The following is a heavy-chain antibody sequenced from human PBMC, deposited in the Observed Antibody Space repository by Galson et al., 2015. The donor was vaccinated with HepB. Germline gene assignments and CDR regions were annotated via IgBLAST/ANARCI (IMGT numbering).Heavy chain of an antibody. D-gene: IGHD2-15*01. J-gene: IGHJ5*02. V-gene: IGHV3-21*01. Sequence: SLRLSCAASGFTFSSYSMNWVRQAPGKGLEWVSSISSSSSYIYYADSVKGRFTISRDNAKNSLYLQMNSLRAEDTAVYYCARDPQTNTPGYCSGGSCYSGWFDPWGQGTLVTVSS. CDR3: ARDPQTNTPGYCSGGSCYSGWFDP. CDR1: GFTFSSYS. CDR2: ISSSSSYI.